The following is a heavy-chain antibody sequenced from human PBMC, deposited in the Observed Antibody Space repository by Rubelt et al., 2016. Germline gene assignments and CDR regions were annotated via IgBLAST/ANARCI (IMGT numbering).Heavy chain of an antibody. CDR3: ARPLPGYYYGMDV. V-gene: IGHV1-69*06. Sequence: QVQLVQSGAEVKKPGSSVKVSCKASGGTFRSYAISWVRQAPGQGLEWMGGIIPIFGTATYAQKFQGRVTITADNSTSTAYMERSSLRSEDTAVYYCARPLPGYYYGMDVWGQGTTVTVSS. J-gene: IGHJ6*02. CDR2: IIPIFGTA. CDR1: GGTFRSYA.